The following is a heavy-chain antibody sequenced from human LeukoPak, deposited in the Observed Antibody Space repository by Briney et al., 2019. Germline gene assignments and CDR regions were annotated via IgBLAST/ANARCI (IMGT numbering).Heavy chain of an antibody. Sequence: ASVKVSCKASGYTFTSYDINWVRQATGQGLEWMGWMNPNSGNTGYAQKFQGRVTMTRNTSISTAYMELSSLRSEDTAVYYCARDNNEAGGADYWGQGTLVTVSS. CDR1: GYTFTSYD. V-gene: IGHV1-8*01. CDR2: MNPNSGNT. CDR3: ARDNNEAGGADY. J-gene: IGHJ4*02. D-gene: IGHD2-8*01.